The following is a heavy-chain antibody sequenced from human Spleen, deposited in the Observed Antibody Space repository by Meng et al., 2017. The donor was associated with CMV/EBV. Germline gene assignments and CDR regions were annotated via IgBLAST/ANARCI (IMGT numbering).Heavy chain of an antibody. J-gene: IGHJ5*02. CDR3: ARDVVATPMTRYFDP. CDR1: GGTFSSYG. D-gene: IGHD5-12*01. Sequence: SGGTFSSYGVSWVRQAPGQGLEWVGGIIHMFGATDYSQDFQGRVTITTDEITTTVHMELRDLNFEDTAVYFCARDVVATPMTRYFDPWGQGTLVTVSS. CDR2: IIHMFGAT. V-gene: IGHV1-69*05.